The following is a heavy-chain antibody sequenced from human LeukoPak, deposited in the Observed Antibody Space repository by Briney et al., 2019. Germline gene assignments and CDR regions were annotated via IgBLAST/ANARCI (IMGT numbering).Heavy chain of an antibody. J-gene: IGHJ4*02. CDR3: AAGTGYSGNDY. D-gene: IGHD3/OR15-3a*01. Sequence: LEWIGEINHSGSTNYNPSLKSRVTISVDTSKNQFSLKLSSVTAADTAVYYCAAGTGYSGNDYWGQGTLVTVSS. CDR2: INHSGST. V-gene: IGHV4-34*01.